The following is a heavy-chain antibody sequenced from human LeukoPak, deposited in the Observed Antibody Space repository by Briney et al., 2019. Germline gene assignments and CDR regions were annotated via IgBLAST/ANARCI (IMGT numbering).Heavy chain of an antibody. CDR2: IYHSGDN. D-gene: IGHD2-15*01. V-gene: IGHV4-39*01. J-gene: IGHJ4*02. CDR1: GGSLCSTSHF. CDR3: ARLWYCSGGSCHLDY. Sequence: SETLSLTSTLSGGSLCSTSHFSGWIRPPPRNGLEWLGIIYHSGDNYYNPSLKSRVTISVDTSKNQFPLKLSSVTAADTAVYWCARLWYCSGGSCHLDYWGEGTLLTVSS.